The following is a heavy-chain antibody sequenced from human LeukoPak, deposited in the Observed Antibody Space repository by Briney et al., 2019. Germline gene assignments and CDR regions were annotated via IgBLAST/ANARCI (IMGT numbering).Heavy chain of an antibody. CDR2: TNAGNGNT. Sequence: GASVKVSCKASGYTFTSYAMHWVRQAPGQRLEWMGWTNAGNGNTKYSQKFQGRVTITRDTSASTAYMELSSLRSEDTAVYYCARAQEPLYYYGSGSYWPPFQHWGQGTLVTVSS. CDR3: ARAQEPLYYYGSGSYWPPFQH. CDR1: GYTFTSYA. J-gene: IGHJ1*01. D-gene: IGHD3-10*01. V-gene: IGHV1-3*01.